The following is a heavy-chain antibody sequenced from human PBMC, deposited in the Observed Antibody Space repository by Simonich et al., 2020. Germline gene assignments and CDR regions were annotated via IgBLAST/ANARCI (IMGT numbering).Heavy chain of an antibody. CDR1: GGSFSGYF. D-gene: IGHD1-1*01. Sequence: QVQLQQWGAGLLKPSETMSLTCAVYGGSFSGYFWSWIRQPPGKGLEWIGEINQSGSTNYNPSPKSRVTISVDTSKNQFSRKLSAVTAADTAVYYCARHLQLGPFDYWGQGTLVTVSS. CDR2: INQSGST. V-gene: IGHV4-34*01. J-gene: IGHJ4*02. CDR3: ARHLQLGPFDY.